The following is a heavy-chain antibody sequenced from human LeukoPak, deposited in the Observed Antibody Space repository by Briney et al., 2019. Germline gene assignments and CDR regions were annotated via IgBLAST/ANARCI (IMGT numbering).Heavy chain of an antibody. CDR2: ISSSSSYI. D-gene: IGHD1-26*01. CDR3: AKGGHSGSYNWFDP. J-gene: IGHJ5*02. CDR1: GFTFSSYS. Sequence: GGSLRLSCAASGFTFSSYSMNWVRQAPGKGLEWVSSISSSSSYIYYADSVKGRFTISRDNAKNSLYLQMNSLRAEDTAVYYCAKGGHSGSYNWFDPWGQGTLVTVSS. V-gene: IGHV3-21*01.